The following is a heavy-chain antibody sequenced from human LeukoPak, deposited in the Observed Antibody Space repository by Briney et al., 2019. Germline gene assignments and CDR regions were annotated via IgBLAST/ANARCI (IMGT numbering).Heavy chain of an antibody. CDR2: LYSGGRS. V-gene: IGHV3-53*01. Sequence: GGSLRLSCAPYDFLVISNYMSWVRQPPGKGLEWVSLLYSGGRSYLADSVKGRFSISRDDSNNAVYLQMNSPRPEDTAVYYCVRKSFGESVYWGQGSLVTVSS. J-gene: IGHJ4*02. D-gene: IGHD3-10*01. CDR1: DFLVISNY. CDR3: VRKSFGESVY.